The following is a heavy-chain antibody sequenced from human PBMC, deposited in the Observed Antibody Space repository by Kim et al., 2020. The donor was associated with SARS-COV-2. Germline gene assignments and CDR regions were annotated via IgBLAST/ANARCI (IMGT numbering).Heavy chain of an antibody. V-gene: IGHV7-4-1*02. D-gene: IGHD2-15*01. Sequence: ASVKVSCKASGYTFTSYAMNWVRQAPGQGLEWMGWINTNTGNPTYAQGFTGRFVFSLDTSVSTAYVQISSLKAEDTAVYYCARRYCSGGSCYSNAFDIWGQGTMVTVSS. CDR3: ARRYCSGGSCYSNAFDI. J-gene: IGHJ3*02. CDR1: GYTFTSYA. CDR2: INTNTGNP.